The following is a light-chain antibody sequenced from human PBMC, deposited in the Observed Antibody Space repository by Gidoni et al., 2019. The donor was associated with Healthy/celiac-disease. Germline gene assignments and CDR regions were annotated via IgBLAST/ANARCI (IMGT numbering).Light chain of an antibody. CDR2: RNN. V-gene: IGLV1-47*01. Sequence: QSVLTQPPSASGTPEQRVTISCSGSSSNIGSNYVYWYQQLPGPAPKLLIYRNNQRPSGVPDRFSGSKSGTSASLAISGLRSEDEADYYCAAWDDSLSAWVFGGGTKLTVL. CDR1: SSNIGSNY. J-gene: IGLJ3*02. CDR3: AAWDDSLSAWV.